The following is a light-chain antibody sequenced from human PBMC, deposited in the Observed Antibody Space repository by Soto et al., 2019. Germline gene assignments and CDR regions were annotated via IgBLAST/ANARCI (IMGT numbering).Light chain of an antibody. J-gene: IGLJ2*01. Sequence: QSALTQPASVSGSPGQSITISCTGTSSDVGGYNYVSWYQRHPGKAPKLIIYDVSNRPSGVSNRFSGSKSGSTASLTISGLQAEDEAYYYCSSYTSSTTAVFGGGTKLTVL. V-gene: IGLV2-14*01. CDR3: SSYTSSTTAV. CDR1: SSDVGGYNY. CDR2: DVS.